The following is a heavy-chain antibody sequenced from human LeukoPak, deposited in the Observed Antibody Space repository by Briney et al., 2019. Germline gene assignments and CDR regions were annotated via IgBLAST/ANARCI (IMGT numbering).Heavy chain of an antibody. J-gene: IGHJ4*02. CDR1: GGTSSSYA. D-gene: IGHD1-1*01. CDR2: IIPILGIA. CDR3: ATENWMISML. V-gene: IGHV1-69*04. Sequence: SVKVSCKASGGTSSSYAISWVRQAPGQGLEWMGRIIPILGIANYAQKFQGRVTITADKSTSTAYMELSSLRSEDTAVYYCATENWMISMLWGQGTLVTVSS.